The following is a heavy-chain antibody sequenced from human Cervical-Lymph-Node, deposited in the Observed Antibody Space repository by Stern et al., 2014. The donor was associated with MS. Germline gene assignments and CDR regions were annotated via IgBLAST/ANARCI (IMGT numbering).Heavy chain of an antibody. J-gene: IGHJ4*02. Sequence: QLVQSGGEVKKPGASMTIFCKTSGYNFIDHYIHWVRQAPGQRLEWMGWINGCPCTTKYSQKFQGRVSFTRDKAASAAYMDLSSLSPDDTAVYYCARQPDYSDFLDFWGQGTLVTVSS. D-gene: IGHD4-11*01. CDR1: GYNFIDHY. CDR3: ARQPDYSDFLDF. CDR2: INGCPCTT. V-gene: IGHV1-3*01.